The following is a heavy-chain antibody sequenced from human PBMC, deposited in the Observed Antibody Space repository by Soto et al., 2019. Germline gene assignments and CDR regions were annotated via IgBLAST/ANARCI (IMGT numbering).Heavy chain of an antibody. J-gene: IGHJ6*02. V-gene: IGHV1-46*01. CDR3: ARVNYYDSSGYYSLYYYYGMDV. CDR1: GYTFTSYY. D-gene: IGHD3-22*01. CDR2: INPSGGST. Sequence: ASVKVSCKASGYTFTSYYMHWVRQAPGQGLEWMGIINPSGGSTSYAQKFQGRVTMTRDTSTSTVYMELSSLRSEDTAVYYCARVNYYDSSGYYSLYYYYGMDVWGQGTTVTVSS.